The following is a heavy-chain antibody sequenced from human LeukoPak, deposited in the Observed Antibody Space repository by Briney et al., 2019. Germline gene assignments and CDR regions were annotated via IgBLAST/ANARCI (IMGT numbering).Heavy chain of an antibody. CDR3: ARDLHHYGDYEGEN. Sequence: GGSLRLSCRGSGVTFEDYYMSWIRQAPGKGLEWVSYISSSGSTIYYADSVKGRFTISRDNAKNSLYLQMNSLRAEDTAVYYCARDLHHYGDYEGENWGQGTLVTVSS. J-gene: IGHJ4*02. V-gene: IGHV3-11*01. D-gene: IGHD4-17*01. CDR2: ISSSGSTI. CDR1: GVTFEDYY.